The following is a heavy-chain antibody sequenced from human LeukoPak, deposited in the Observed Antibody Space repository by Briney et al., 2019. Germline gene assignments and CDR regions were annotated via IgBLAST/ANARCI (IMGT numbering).Heavy chain of an antibody. D-gene: IGHD3-9*01. V-gene: IGHV4-34*01. J-gene: IGHJ4*02. Sequence: GSLRLSCAASGFTFSSYGMSWVRQAPGKGLEWIGEINHSGSTNYNPSLKSRVTISVDTSKNQFSLKLSSVTAADTAVYYCARGPLRYFDWLPNYYFDYWGQGTLVTVSS. CDR1: GFTFSSYG. CDR2: INHSGST. CDR3: ARGPLRYFDWLPNYYFDY.